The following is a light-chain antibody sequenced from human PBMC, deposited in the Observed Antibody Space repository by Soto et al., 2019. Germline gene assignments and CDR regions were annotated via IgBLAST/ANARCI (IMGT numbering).Light chain of an antibody. CDR2: TAS. CDR3: QKYDRAPSIT. Sequence: DIQMTQSPSSLSASVGDRVTITCRASQGIGNSLAWYQHKPGKAPKLLIYTASTLQSGVPSRFSCSGSGTYYAPPISSLQPENVARYYCQKYDRAPSITFGQGTRLEIK. J-gene: IGKJ5*01. V-gene: IGKV1-27*01. CDR1: QGIGNS.